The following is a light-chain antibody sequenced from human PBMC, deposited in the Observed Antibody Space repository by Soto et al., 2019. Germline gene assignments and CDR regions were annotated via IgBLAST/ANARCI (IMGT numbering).Light chain of an antibody. CDR2: DVS. V-gene: IGLV2-11*01. J-gene: IGLJ1*01. CDR1: SSDVGGYNY. Sequence: QSALTQPRSVSGSPGQSVTISCTGTSSDVGGYNYVSWYQEQPGKAPKLMIYDVSKRPSGVPDRFSGSKSGNTASLTISGPQAEDEADYYCCSYAGSYSDVFGTGTKLTVL. CDR3: CSYAGSYSDV.